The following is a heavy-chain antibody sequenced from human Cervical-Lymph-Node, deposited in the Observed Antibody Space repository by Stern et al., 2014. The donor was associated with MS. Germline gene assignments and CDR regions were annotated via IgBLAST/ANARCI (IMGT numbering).Heavy chain of an antibody. CDR2: IYPGGSDT. D-gene: IGHD6-19*01. J-gene: IGHJ6*02. CDR3: ARREAVAGVASSFSMDV. V-gene: IGHV5-51*01. CDR1: GYSFNNYW. Sequence: MQLVQSGTEVKKPGESLKISCKGSGYSFNNYWIAWVRQMPGKGLDWMGIIYPGGSDTRYSPSFQGQVTISADKSVRTAYLQWNSLKASDTAIYYCARREAVAGVASSFSMDVWGQGTTVTVSS.